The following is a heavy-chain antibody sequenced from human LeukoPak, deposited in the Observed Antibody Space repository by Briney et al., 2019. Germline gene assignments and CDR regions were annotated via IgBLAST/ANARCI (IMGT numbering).Heavy chain of an antibody. D-gene: IGHD6-19*01. CDR3: ARVPIAVAAKYYYYYYMDV. Sequence: SETLSLTCTVSGYSISSGYYWGWIRQPPGKGLEWIGSIYHSGSTYYNPSLKSRVTISVDTSKNQFSLKLSSVTAADTAVYYCARVPIAVAAKYYYYYYMDVWGKGTTVTVSS. CDR2: IYHSGST. J-gene: IGHJ6*03. CDR1: GYSISSGYY. V-gene: IGHV4-38-2*02.